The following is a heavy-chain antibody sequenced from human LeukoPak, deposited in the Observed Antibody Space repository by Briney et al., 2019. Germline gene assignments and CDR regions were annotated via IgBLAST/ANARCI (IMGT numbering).Heavy chain of an antibody. CDR2: IYPGDSYT. D-gene: IGHD3-22*01. V-gene: IGHV5-51*01. J-gene: IGHJ4*02. Sequence: GESLKISCKGSGYSFTSYWIGWVRQMPGKGLEWMGIIYPGDSYTRYSPSFQGQVTISADKSISTAYLQWSSLKASDTAMYYCARQYYYDSSGSSFAYWGQGTLVTVS. CDR1: GYSFTSYW. CDR3: ARQYYYDSSGSSFAY.